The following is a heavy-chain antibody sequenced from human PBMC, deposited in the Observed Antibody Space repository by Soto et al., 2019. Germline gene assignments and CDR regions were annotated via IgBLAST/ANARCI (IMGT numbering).Heavy chain of an antibody. J-gene: IGHJ4*02. CDR2: IYSGGST. D-gene: IGHD3-16*01. CDR1: GFTVSSNY. CDR3: ARDRTTITFGGVITSFSAY. Sequence: GGSLRLSCAASGFTVSSNYMSWVRQAPGKGLEWVSVIYSGGSTYYADSVKGRFTISRDNSKNTLYLQMNSLRAEDTAVYYCARDRTTITFGGVITSFSAYWGQGTLVTVSS. V-gene: IGHV3-66*01.